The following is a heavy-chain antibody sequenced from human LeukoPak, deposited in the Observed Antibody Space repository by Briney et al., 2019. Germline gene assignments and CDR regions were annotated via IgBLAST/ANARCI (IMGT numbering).Heavy chain of an antibody. J-gene: IGHJ4*02. CDR2: INGDGSST. V-gene: IGHV3-74*01. D-gene: IGHD4-17*01. Sequence: GGSLRLSCVASGFTFSTYWMHWVRQAPGKGLLSVSRINGDGSSTNYADSVKGRFTISRDNAKNTLYLQMNSLRAEDTAVYYCARASTTVPNLLDNWGQGTLVTVSS. CDR3: ARASTTVPNLLDN. CDR1: GFTFSTYW.